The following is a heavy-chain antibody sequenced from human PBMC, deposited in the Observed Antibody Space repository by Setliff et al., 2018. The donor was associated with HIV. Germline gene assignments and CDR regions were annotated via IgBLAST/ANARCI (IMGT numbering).Heavy chain of an antibody. CDR3: ARVWEWNYDLGY. V-gene: IGHV1-2*06. D-gene: IGHD1-7*01. CDR1: GYSFTGHY. CDR2: IDPNSGGT. Sequence: ASVKVSCKASGYSFTGHYIHWVRQAPGQGLEWLGRIDPNSGGTKYAQKLQGRVTMTRDTSTSTAYMELRSLRSDDTAVYDCARVWEWNYDLGYWGQGTLVTVSS. J-gene: IGHJ4*02.